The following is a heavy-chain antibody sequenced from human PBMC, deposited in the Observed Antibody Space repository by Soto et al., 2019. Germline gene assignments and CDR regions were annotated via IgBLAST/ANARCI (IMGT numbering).Heavy chain of an antibody. D-gene: IGHD3-22*01. V-gene: IGHV3-48*02. CDR3: ARDLGPYYYDSSGYYLFDY. CDR2: ISSSSSTI. J-gene: IGHJ4*02. CDR1: GFTFSSYS. Sequence: GGSLRLSCAASGFTFSSYSMNWVRQAPGKVLEWVSYISSSSSTIYYADSVNGRFTISRDNAKNSLYLQMNSLRDEDTTVYYCARDLGPYYYDSSGYYLFDYWGQGTLVTVS.